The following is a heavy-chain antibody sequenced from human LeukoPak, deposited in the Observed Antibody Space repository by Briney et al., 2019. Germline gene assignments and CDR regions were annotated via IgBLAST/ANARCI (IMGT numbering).Heavy chain of an antibody. CDR3: ARGFGYCSGGSCYSGVAGFDY. J-gene: IGHJ4*02. Sequence: PSETLSLTCAVYGGSFSGYYWSWIRQPPGKGLEWIGEINHSGSTNYNPSLKSRVTISVDTSKNQFSLKLSSVTAADTAVYYCARGFGYCSGGSCYSGVAGFDYWGQGTLVTVSS. V-gene: IGHV4-34*01. D-gene: IGHD2-15*01. CDR2: INHSGST. CDR1: GGSFSGYY.